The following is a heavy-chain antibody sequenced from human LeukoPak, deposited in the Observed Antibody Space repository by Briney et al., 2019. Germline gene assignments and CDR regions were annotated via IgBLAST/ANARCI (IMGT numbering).Heavy chain of an antibody. Sequence: GGSLRLSCAPSGFTFSSYWIHWVRHVPGKGLVWVSRIDYDGSITNYADAVKGRFTISRDNASNTLYLQMNRQRVDDTAVYYCVKDLGGNYDYWGQGTLVTVSS. CDR2: IDYDGSIT. D-gene: IGHD1-7*01. V-gene: IGHV3-74*01. J-gene: IGHJ4*02. CDR1: GFTFSSYW. CDR3: VKDLGGNYDY.